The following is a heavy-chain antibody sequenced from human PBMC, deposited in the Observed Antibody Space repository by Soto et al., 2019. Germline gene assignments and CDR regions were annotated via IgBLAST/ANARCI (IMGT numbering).Heavy chain of an antibody. CDR1: GGSIGSYY. V-gene: IGHV4-59*12. CDR2: NYYSGST. J-gene: IGHJ6*02. Sequence: SETLSLTCSVSGGSIGSYYWRWIRQPPGKGLEWIGYNYYSGSTNYNPSLKSRVTISLDTSKNQFSLKLSSVTAADTAVYYCARGSSIAGLYYGMDVWGQGTTVTVSS. CDR3: ARGSSIAGLYYGMDV. D-gene: IGHD6-6*01.